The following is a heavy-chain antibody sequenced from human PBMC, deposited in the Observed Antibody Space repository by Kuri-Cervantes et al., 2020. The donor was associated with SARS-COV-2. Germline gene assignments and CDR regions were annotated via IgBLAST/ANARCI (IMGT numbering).Heavy chain of an antibody. CDR3: ARSPYDFWSGYYTGYYYYYGMDV. Sequence: GESLKISCAASGFTVSSNYMSWVRQAPGKGLEWVSVIYSGGSTYYADSVKGRFTISRDNSKNTLYLQMNSLRAEDTAVYYSARSPYDFWSGYYTGYYYYYGMDVWGQGITVTVSS. D-gene: IGHD3-3*01. V-gene: IGHV3-66*01. CDR2: IYSGGST. CDR1: GFTVSSNY. J-gene: IGHJ6*02.